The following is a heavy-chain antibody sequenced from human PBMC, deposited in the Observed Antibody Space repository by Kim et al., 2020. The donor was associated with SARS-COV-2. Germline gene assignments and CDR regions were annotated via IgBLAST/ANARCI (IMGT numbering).Heavy chain of an antibody. D-gene: IGHD3-9*01. J-gene: IGHJ6*02. CDR1: GFTFSSYG. Sequence: GGSLRLSCAASGFTFSSYGMHWVRQAPGKGLEWVAVISYDGSNKYYADSVKGRFTISRDNSKNTLYLQMNSLRAEDTAVYYCARDLRYFDWDGMDVWGQG. V-gene: IGHV3-33*05. CDR2: ISYDGSNK. CDR3: ARDLRYFDWDGMDV.